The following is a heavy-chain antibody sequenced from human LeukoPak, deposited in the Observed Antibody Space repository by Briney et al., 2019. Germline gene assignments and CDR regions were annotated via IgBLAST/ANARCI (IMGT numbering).Heavy chain of an antibody. J-gene: IGHJ5*02. V-gene: IGHV5-51*01. D-gene: IGHD2-15*01. CDR2: IYPGDSDT. CDR3: ATLGYCSGGSCYENNWFGP. CDR1: GYSFTSYW. Sequence: GESLKISCKGSGYSFTSYWIGWVRQMPGKGLEWMGIIYPGDSDTRYSPSFQGQVTISADKSISTAYLQWSSLKASDTAMYYCATLGYCSGGSCYENNWFGPWGQGTLVTVSS.